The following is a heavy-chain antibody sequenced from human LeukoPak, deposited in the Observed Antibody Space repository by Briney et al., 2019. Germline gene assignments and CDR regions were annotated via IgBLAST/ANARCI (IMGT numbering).Heavy chain of an antibody. CDR1: GFTFSSYS. CDR3: SSRSGYYGPGYYFDY. Sequence: PGGSLRLSCAASGFTFSSYSMNWVHQAPGKGLEWVSYISSSSSTIYYADSVKGRFTISRDNAKNSLYLQMNSLRDEDTAVYYCSSRSGYYGPGYYFDYWGQGTLVTVSS. CDR2: ISSSSSTI. J-gene: IGHJ4*02. D-gene: IGHD3-22*01. V-gene: IGHV3-48*02.